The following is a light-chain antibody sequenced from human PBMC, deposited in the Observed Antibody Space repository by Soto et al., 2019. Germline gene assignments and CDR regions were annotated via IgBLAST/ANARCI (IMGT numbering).Light chain of an antibody. CDR1: KAIDTY. Sequence: DIQLTQSPSFLSVSVGDRVTITCRASKAIDTYLAWYQQKPGKAPKLLIYAASLLQSGVPSRFSGSGSGTEFTLTINSLQPEDYASYYCQQLNSFPFIFGQGTRLEIK. CDR3: QQLNSFPFI. CDR2: AAS. V-gene: IGKV1-9*01. J-gene: IGKJ5*01.